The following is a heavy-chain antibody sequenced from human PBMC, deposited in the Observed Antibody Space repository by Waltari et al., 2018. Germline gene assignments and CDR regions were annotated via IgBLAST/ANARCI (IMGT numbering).Heavy chain of an antibody. Sequence: QVQLQQSGPGLVKPSQTLSLTCAISGDSVSSNTAAWNWIRQSPSRGLEWLGRTYYRSKWLNDYVVSVKSRITIDPDTSKNQFSRQLNSVTPEDTAFYYCAREVAGTYAFDIWGQGTMVTVSS. CDR3: AREVAGTYAFDI. V-gene: IGHV6-1*01. CDR1: GDSVSSNTAA. J-gene: IGHJ3*02. CDR2: TYYRSKWLN. D-gene: IGHD6-19*01.